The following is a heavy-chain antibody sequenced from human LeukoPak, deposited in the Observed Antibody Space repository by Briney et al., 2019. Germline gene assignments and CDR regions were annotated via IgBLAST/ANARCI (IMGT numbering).Heavy chain of an antibody. V-gene: IGHV3-74*01. CDR2: INIDGSYA. CDR1: GFIFSDHW. Sequence: PVGSLRLSCAASGFIFSDHWMHWVRQVPGKGLVWVSRINIDGSYAVHADSVKGRFTISRDNARNTLYLQMNSLRVEDTALYYCARESFASGTRYFDYWGQGTLVTVSS. J-gene: IGHJ4*02. D-gene: IGHD2/OR15-2a*01. CDR3: ARESFASGTRYFDY.